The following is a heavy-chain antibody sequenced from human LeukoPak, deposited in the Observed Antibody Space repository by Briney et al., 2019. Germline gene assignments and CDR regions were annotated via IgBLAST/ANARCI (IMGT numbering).Heavy chain of an antibody. CDR2: ISGSGGST. D-gene: IGHD3-9*01. V-gene: IGHV3-23*01. J-gene: IGHJ4*02. CDR3: AKDAGYFDWLTPLYFDY. Sequence: GGSLRLSCAASGFTFSSYAMSWVRQAPGKGLEWVSAISGSGGSTYYADSVKGRFTISRDNSKNTLYLQMNSLRAEDTAVYYCAKDAGYFDWLTPLYFDYWGQGTLVTVSS. CDR1: GFTFSSYA.